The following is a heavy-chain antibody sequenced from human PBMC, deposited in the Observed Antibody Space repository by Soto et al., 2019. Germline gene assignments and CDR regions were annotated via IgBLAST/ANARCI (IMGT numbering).Heavy chain of an antibody. J-gene: IGHJ4*02. Sequence: PSETLSLTCTVSGGSISSYYWSWIRQPPRKGLEWIGYIYYSGSTYYNPSLKSRVTISVDTSKNQFSLKLSSVTAADTAVYYCARGGYYDSSGWGQGTLVTVSS. CDR2: IYYSGST. V-gene: IGHV4-59*08. CDR1: GGSISSYY. D-gene: IGHD3-22*01. CDR3: ARGGYYDSSG.